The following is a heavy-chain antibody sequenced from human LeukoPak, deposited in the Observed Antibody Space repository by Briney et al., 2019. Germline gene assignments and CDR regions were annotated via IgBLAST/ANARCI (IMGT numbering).Heavy chain of an antibody. D-gene: IGHD6-6*01. CDR3: ARGLSGYASSLGY. V-gene: IGHV3-74*01. CDR1: GFTLSSYW. J-gene: IGHJ4*02. Sequence: GGSLRLSRAASGFTLSSYWMHWVRPAPRKGLVWVSRINIDGSGTSYADSLRGRFSISRDTAKNTLYLQMNTVKAEDTAVYYCARGLSGYASSLGYWGQGTLVTVSA. CDR2: INIDGSGT.